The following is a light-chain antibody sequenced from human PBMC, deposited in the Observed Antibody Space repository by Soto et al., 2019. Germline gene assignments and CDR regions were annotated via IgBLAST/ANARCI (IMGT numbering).Light chain of an antibody. Sequence: QSALTQPASVSGSPGQSITISCTGSSSDVGYYNYVSWHQQHPGKAPKLMIYDVTNRPSGVSDRFSGSKSGNTASPTISGLQAEDEADYYCSSYTISSPYVFGTGTKLTVL. CDR1: SSDVGYYNY. CDR3: SSYTISSPYV. CDR2: DVT. V-gene: IGLV2-14*01. J-gene: IGLJ1*01.